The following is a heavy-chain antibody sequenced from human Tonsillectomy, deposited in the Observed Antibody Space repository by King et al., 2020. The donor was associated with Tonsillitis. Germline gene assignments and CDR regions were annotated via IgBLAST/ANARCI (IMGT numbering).Heavy chain of an antibody. CDR1: GFTFSTDA. V-gene: IGHV3-23*04. D-gene: IGHD1-26*01. Sequence: VQLVESGGGLVQPGGSLRLSCEASGFTFSTDAMSWVRQAPGKGPEWVSAISGRDTRTFYADSVKGRFTISRDDSKNTVSLQMGSLRAEDTAAYYCAKESPYSGNYRFYYFDYWGQGTLVTVSS. CDR3: AKESPYSGNYRFYYFDY. J-gene: IGHJ4*02. CDR2: ISGRDTRT.